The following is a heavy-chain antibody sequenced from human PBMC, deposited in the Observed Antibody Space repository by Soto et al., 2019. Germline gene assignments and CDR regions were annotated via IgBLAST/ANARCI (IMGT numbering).Heavy chain of an antibody. J-gene: IGHJ4*02. V-gene: IGHV3-23*01. D-gene: IGHD1-1*01. CDR2: ISDRGETT. CDR1: VFTISGNA. CDR3: AKDKPGPTSFDD. Sequence: QTWGSLRLSCATSVFTISGNAMYWVRQAPGKGLEWVLGISDRGETTHYADSVKGRLTISIDTSKNTLYPQLNTLRADDTAVYYCAKDKPGPTSFDDWGQGTMVTVSS.